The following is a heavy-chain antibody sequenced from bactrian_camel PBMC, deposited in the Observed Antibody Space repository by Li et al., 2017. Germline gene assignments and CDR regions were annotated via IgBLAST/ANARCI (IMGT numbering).Heavy chain of an antibody. D-gene: IGHD6*01. Sequence: VQLVESGGGPVQAGGSLTLSCTISGYNAGRNCISWFRQAPGKERERVARIDLHDAPTYEDSVKGRFTISKDAAKNTLYLQMNSLKAEDTAMYYCAATRRYLNSCKSRTDFSYWGQGTQVTVS. CDR3: AATRRYLNSCKSRTDFSY. CDR2: IDLHDAP. J-gene: IGHJ6*01. V-gene: IGHV3S19*01. CDR1: GYNAGRNC.